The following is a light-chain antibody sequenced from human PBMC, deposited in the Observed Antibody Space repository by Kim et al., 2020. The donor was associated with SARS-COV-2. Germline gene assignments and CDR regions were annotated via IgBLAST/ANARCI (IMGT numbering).Light chain of an antibody. CDR2: LTT. CDR1: GAGHD. Sequence: VSGAPGQRVTISCTGAGHDVHWYQLLTGTAPKLLIFLTTKRPSGVPDRFSGSKSGTSASLAISGLQAEDEADYYCQSYDYSLGGLVFGGGTQLTVL. J-gene: IGLJ2*01. CDR3: QSYDYSLGGLV. V-gene: IGLV1-40*01.